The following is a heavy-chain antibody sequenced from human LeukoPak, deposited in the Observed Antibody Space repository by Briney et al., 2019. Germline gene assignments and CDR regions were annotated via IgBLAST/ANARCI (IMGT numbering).Heavy chain of an antibody. CDR3: ARDRGYSTPPYYYYYMDV. CDR2: MNPNSGGT. J-gene: IGHJ6*03. Sequence: ASVKVSCKASGYTFTGYYMHWVRQAPGQGLEWMGRMNPNSGGTNYAQKFQGRVTMTMDTSISTAYMELSRLRSDDTAVYYCARDRGYSTPPYYYYYMDVWGKGTTVTVSS. CDR1: GYTFTGYY. V-gene: IGHV1-2*06. D-gene: IGHD3-22*01.